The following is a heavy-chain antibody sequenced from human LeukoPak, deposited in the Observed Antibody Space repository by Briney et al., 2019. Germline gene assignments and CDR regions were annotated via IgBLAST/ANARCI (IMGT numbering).Heavy chain of an antibody. V-gene: IGHV4-59*01. CDR2: IYYSGST. CDR1: GGSISSYY. CDR3: ARVGDSNRRYYYYYYMDV. J-gene: IGHJ6*03. D-gene: IGHD4-11*01. Sequence: PSETLSLTCTVSGGSISSYYWSWIRQPPGKGLEWIGYIYYSGSTNYNPSLKSRVTISVDTSKNQFSLKLSSVTAADTAVYYCARVGDSNRRYYYYYYMDVWGKGTTVTVSS.